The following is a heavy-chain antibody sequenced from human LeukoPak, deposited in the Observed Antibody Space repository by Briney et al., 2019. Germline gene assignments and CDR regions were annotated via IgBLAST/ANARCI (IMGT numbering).Heavy chain of an antibody. Sequence: GGSLRLSCAASGFTFSSYAMSWVRQAPGKGLEWVSAISGSGGSTYYADSVKGRFTISRDNAKNSLYLQMNSLRAEDTAVYYCARVGSSWANPFDYWGQGTLVTVSS. D-gene: IGHD6-13*01. CDR2: ISGSGGST. CDR1: GFTFSSYA. J-gene: IGHJ4*02. V-gene: IGHV3-23*01. CDR3: ARVGSSWANPFDY.